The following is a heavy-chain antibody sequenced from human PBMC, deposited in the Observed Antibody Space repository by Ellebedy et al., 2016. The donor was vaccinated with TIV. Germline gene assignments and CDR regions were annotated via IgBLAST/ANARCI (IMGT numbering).Heavy chain of an antibody. V-gene: IGHV3-23*01. CDR3: AKERGDFAHGMDV. D-gene: IGHD3-16*01. CDR2: IVGGGADR. CDR1: GFTFSNFP. Sequence: GESLKLSCAASGFTFSNFPMSSVRQAPGKGLEWVSGIVGGGADRYADSVKGRFTISRDNSKNTVDLQMNSLRAEDPAVYYCAKERGDFAHGMDVWGQGTTVTVSS. J-gene: IGHJ6*02.